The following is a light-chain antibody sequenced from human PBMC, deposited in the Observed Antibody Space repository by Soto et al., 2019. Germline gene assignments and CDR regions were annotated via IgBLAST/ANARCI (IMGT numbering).Light chain of an antibody. J-gene: IGKJ2*01. CDR3: QQSFSAVMYT. V-gene: IGKV1-39*01. CDR2: AAF. Sequence: DIQMTQSPSSVSASVGDRVTITCRASQNIDKYLHWYQQKPGKAPNLLIYAAFTLQSGVPSRFSGSGSGTIFTLTISSLQPGDFGTYYCQQSFSAVMYTFGQGTKLEIK. CDR1: QNIDKY.